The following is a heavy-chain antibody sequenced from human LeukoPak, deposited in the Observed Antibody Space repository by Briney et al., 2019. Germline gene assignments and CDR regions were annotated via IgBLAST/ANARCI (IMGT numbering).Heavy chain of an antibody. CDR1: GFTFSSHG. D-gene: IGHD5-24*01. Sequence: GGSLRLSCVASGFTFSSHGMHWVRQVPGKGLEWVAVIWYDGSHRYYPDSVKGRFTISRDNSKNTLFLQMDSLRVDDTAVYYCVRDNAAADGALDYWGQGSLVTVSS. CDR3: VRDNAAADGALDY. J-gene: IGHJ4*02. CDR2: IWYDGSHR. V-gene: IGHV3-33*01.